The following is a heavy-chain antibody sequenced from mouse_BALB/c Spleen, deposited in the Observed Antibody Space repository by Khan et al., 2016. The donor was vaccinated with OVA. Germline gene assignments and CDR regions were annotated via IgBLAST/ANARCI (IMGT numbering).Heavy chain of an antibody. D-gene: IGHD1-1*02. J-gene: IGHJ4*01. CDR3: ARDGARYNYAMDY. Sequence: EVQLQESGPGLVKPSHSLSLTCTVTGYSITSDYAWNWIRQFPGNTLEWMGYISYSGSTKYNPSLKSRISITRDTSKNQFNLQLNSVTTEDTATYYCARDGARYNYAMDYWGQGTSVTVSS. CDR2: ISYSGST. V-gene: IGHV3-2*02. CDR1: GYSITSDYA.